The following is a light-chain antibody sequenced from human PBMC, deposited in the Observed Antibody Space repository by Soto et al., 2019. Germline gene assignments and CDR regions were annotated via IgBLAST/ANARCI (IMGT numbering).Light chain of an antibody. CDR3: QQYGSSGT. Sequence: MKMTKSPSSLSASEGDRVTITCRASQSISSYLNWYQQKPGKAPKLLIYAASSLQSGVPSRFSGSGSGTDFTLTISSLQTEDFAVYYCQQYGSSGTFAQGTKVDVK. CDR2: AAS. V-gene: IGKV1-39*01. J-gene: IGKJ1*01. CDR1: QSISSY.